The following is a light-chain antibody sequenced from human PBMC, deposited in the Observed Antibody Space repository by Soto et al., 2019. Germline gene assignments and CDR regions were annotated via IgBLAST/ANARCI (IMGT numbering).Light chain of an antibody. Sequence: QAVVTQEHSLTVSPGGTVTLTCGSSTGAVTSGHYPSWFQQKPGQAPRTLMYDTSNKHSWTPARFSGSLLGGKAALTLSGAQPEDEAEYYCLLSYSGARVFGGGTKLTVL. CDR1: TGAVTSGHY. J-gene: IGLJ3*02. CDR3: LLSYSGARV. V-gene: IGLV7-46*01. CDR2: DTS.